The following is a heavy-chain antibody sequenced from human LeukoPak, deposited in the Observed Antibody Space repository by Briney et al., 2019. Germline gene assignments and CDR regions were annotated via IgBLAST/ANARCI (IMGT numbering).Heavy chain of an antibody. J-gene: IGHJ4*02. Sequence: PGGSLRLPCAASGLTFRNYWMSWVRQAPGKGLEWVANIKEDGNEKYYVDSVKGRFTISRDNAKKLLYLQMNSLRAEDTAVYYCARDRSRFYYWGQGTLVTVSS. D-gene: IGHD2-2*01. CDR2: IKEDGNEK. CDR1: GLTFRNYW. CDR3: ARDRSRFYY. V-gene: IGHV3-7*01.